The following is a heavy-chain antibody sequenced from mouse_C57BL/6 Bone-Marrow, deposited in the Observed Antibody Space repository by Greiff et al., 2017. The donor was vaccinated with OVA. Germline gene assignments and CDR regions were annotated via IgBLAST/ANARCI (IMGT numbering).Heavy chain of an antibody. Sequence: EVKVEESGGGLVKPGGSLKLSCAASGFTFSSYAMSWVRQTPEKRLEWVATISDGGSYTYYPDNVKGRFTISRDNAKNNLYLQMSHLKSEDTAMYYCARDVLTFAYWGQGTLVTVSA. V-gene: IGHV5-4*01. CDR1: GFTFSSYA. CDR2: ISDGGSYT. CDR3: ARDVLTFAY. J-gene: IGHJ3*01. D-gene: IGHD4-1*01.